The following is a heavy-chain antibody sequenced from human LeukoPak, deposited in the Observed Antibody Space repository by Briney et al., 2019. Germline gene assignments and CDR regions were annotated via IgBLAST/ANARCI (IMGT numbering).Heavy chain of an antibody. CDR2: IKQDGSEK. CDR1: GFIFSTYW. D-gene: IGHD2-2*01. J-gene: IGHJ4*02. Sequence: PGGSLRLSCAASGFIFSTYWMSWVRQAPGKGLEWVATIKQDGSEKFYVDSAKGRFTISRDNAKKSLCLQMNSLRGEDTAIYYCARGGGYASDYWGQGTLVTVSS. V-gene: IGHV3-7*04. CDR3: ARGGGYASDY.